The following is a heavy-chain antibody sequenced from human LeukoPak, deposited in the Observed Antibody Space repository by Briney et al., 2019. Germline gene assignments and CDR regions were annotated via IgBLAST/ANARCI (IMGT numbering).Heavy chain of an antibody. D-gene: IGHD5-24*01. CDR1: GGSNSLGDYF. V-gene: IGHV4-30-4*01. CDR2: IYYRGRT. CDR3: ARVSRDGYNYYYFDY. J-gene: IGHJ4*02. Sequence: SQTLPLTCTVSGGSNSLGDYFGRRARQPAGEGLEWNEYIYYRGRTYYNPSFKNRVTISVDTSKIQFSLKLSSVTAADTAVYYCARVSRDGYNYYYFDYWGQGTLVTVSS.